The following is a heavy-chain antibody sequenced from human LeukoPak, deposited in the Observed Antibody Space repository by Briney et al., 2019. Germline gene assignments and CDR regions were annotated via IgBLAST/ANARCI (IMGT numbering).Heavy chain of an antibody. J-gene: IGHJ4*02. CDR1: GFPFSGYW. Sequence: GGSLRLSCVASGFPFSGYWMDWVRQAPGKGMEWVANINQDGTNQYYAASVKGRFSISRDNAKNSLYLQMNSLRAEDTGVYYCSRSLDYLGQGALVTVSS. CDR3: SRSLDY. CDR2: INQDGTNQ. V-gene: IGHV3-7*01.